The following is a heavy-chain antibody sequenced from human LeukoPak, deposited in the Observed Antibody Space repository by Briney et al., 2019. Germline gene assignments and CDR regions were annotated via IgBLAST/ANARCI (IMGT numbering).Heavy chain of an antibody. V-gene: IGHV4-59*08. J-gene: IGHJ3*02. D-gene: IGHD3-22*01. CDR2: IYYSGST. Sequence: SETLSLTCTVSGGSISRYYWSWIRQPPGKGLEWIGYIYYSGSTNYNPSLKSRVTISVDTSKNQFFLKLSSVTAADTAVYYCARHLYYYDSSGYRDAFDIWGQGTMVTVSS. CDR3: ARHLYYYDSSGYRDAFDI. CDR1: GGSISRYY.